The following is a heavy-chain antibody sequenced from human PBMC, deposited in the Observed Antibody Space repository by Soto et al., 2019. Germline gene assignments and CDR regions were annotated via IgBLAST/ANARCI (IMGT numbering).Heavy chain of an antibody. V-gene: IGHV4-39*01. J-gene: IGHJ3*02. CDR1: GGSISSSSYY. CDR3: ASRPRGATAKGFDT. CDR2: IYYSGST. Sequence: SDTLSLTCTVSGGSISSSSYYWGWIRQSPGKGLEWIGTIYYSGSTYYNPSLKSRVTISVDTSKNQFSLKLNAVTAADTAVYHCASRPRGATAKGFDTWGKGQMVT. D-gene: IGHD1-26*01.